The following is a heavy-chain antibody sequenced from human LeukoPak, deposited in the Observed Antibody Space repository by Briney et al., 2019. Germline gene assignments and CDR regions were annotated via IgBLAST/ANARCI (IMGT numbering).Heavy chain of an antibody. V-gene: IGHV3-7*01. CDR1: EFTFSNYW. D-gene: IGHD3-10*01. CDR3: ARRGLRSQSGKPYYGSDV. J-gene: IGHJ6*02. CDR2: IKQDGSEK. Sequence: GGSLRLSCAASEFTFSNYWMSWVRQAPGKELDWVANIKQDGSEKQYVESVKGRFTISRDNAKNSLYLQMNSLRAEDTAVYYCARRGLRSQSGKPYYGSDVWGQGTTVTVSS.